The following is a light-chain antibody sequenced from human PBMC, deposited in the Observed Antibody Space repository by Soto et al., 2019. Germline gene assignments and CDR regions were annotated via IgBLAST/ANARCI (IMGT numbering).Light chain of an antibody. CDR2: DND. J-gene: IGLJ2*01. Sequence: QSVLTQPPSVSAAPGQTVTISCSGSSSDIGNNYVSCYHQLPGTAPKLLIYDNDERPSGIPDRFSASKSGASATLGITGLQTGDEADYYCGTWDSSLSAVVFGGGTKLTVL. CDR3: GTWDSSLSAVV. CDR1: SSDIGNNY. V-gene: IGLV1-51*01.